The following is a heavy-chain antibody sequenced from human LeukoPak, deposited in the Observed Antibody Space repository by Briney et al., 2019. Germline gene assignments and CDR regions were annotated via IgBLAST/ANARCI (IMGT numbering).Heavy chain of an antibody. D-gene: IGHD6-13*01. CDR1: GGTFSSYA. CDR2: IIHIFGTA. J-gene: IGHJ4*02. V-gene: IGHV1-69*01. CDR3: ARYGGYDPYSSSWYSYDY. Sequence: SVKVSCKASGGTFSSYAISWVRQAPGQGLEWMGGIIHIFGTANYAQKFQGRVTITADESTSTAYMELSSLRSEDTAVYYCARYGGYDPYSSSWYSYDYWGQGTLVTVSS.